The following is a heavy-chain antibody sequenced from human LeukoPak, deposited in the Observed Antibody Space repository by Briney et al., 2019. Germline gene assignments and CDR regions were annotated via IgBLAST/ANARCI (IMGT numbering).Heavy chain of an antibody. V-gene: IGHV1-69*04. Sequence: SVKVSCKASGGTFSSYAISWVRQAPGQGLEWMGRIIPILGIANYAQKFQGRVTITADKSTSTAYMELSSLRSEDTTVYYCAGGYYDSSGHIPEYFQHWGQGTLVTVSS. CDR3: AGGYYDSSGHIPEYFQH. J-gene: IGHJ1*01. D-gene: IGHD3-22*01. CDR1: GGTFSSYA. CDR2: IIPILGIA.